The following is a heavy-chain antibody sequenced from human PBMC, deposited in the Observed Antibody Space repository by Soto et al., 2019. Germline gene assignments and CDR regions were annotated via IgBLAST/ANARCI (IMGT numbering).Heavy chain of an antibody. CDR1: GFTFSNYD. CDR2: ITTAGDT. CDR3: ARELHGGSYGMDV. J-gene: IGHJ6*02. Sequence: EVPLVESGGGLVQPGGSLRLSCAASGFTFSNYDMHWVRQVTGKGLEWVSGITTAGDTYYPGSVKGRFTISRDKAKNSLYLQMNSLSAGDTAVYYCARELHGGSYGMDVWGQGTTVTVSS. V-gene: IGHV3-13*01.